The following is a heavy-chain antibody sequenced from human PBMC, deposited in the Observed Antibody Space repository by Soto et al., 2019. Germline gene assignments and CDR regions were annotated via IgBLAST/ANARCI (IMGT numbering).Heavy chain of an antibody. J-gene: IGHJ5*02. CDR3: ASPRYSYGTGSNWFDT. CDR1: GFTFSSYA. V-gene: IGHV3-30-3*01. D-gene: IGHD5-18*01. Sequence: QVQLVESGGGVVQPGRSLRLSCAASGFTFSSYAMHWVRQAPGKGLEWVAVISYDGSNKYYADSVKGRFTISRDNSNNALYLQMNSLRAEDTAVYYCASPRYSYGTGSNWFDTWGQGTLVTVSS. CDR2: ISYDGSNK.